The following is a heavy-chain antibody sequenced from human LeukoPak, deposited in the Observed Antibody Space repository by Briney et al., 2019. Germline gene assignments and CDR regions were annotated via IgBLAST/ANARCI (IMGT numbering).Heavy chain of an antibody. J-gene: IGHJ6*02. CDR1: GGSFSSYA. Sequence: SVKVACKASGGSFSSYAISWVRQAPGQGLEWMGRIIPILGIANYAQKFQGRVTITADKSTSTAYMELSSLRSEDTAVYYCAGHSTVTSYYYGMDVWGQGTTVTVSS. CDR3: AGHSTVTSYYYGMDV. CDR2: IIPILGIA. V-gene: IGHV1-69*04. D-gene: IGHD4-11*01.